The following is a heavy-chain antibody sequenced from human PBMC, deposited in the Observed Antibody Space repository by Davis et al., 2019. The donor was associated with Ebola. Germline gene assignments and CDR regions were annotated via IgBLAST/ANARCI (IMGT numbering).Heavy chain of an antibody. CDR2: ISYDGSEK. J-gene: IGHJ6*04. V-gene: IGHV3-30-3*01. CDR3: ARETDGMDG. CDR1: GLTFSSYA. Sequence: GESLKISCAASGLTFSSYAMHWVRQARGKGLEWVTLISYDGSEKYYAESVKGRFTISRDNSKNTVCLQMNSLRGEDTAVYYCARETDGMDGWGKGTTVTVSS.